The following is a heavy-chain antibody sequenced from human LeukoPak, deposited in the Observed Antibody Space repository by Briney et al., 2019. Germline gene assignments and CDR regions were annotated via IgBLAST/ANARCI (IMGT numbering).Heavy chain of an antibody. Sequence: GGSLRLSYAAPGFTFRNFWMNWARQAPGKGLEWVASIMKDGGQKKYVDSVKGRFTISRDNAQNSLYLQMSGLRAEDTAMYYCVRDADFYKGDYWGQGTLVTVSS. J-gene: IGHJ4*02. V-gene: IGHV3-7*03. CDR2: IMKDGGQK. CDR1: GFTFRNFW. CDR3: VRDADFYKGDY. D-gene: IGHD5-24*01.